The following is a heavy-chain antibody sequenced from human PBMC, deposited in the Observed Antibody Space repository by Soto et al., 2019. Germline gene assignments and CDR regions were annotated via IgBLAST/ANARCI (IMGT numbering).Heavy chain of an antibody. J-gene: IGHJ3*02. D-gene: IGHD6-19*01. CDR1: GFTFDDYA. CDR2: ISWNSGSI. CDR3: AKDIGGIAVAATGADAFDI. Sequence: DVQLVESGGGLVQPGRSLRLSCAASGFTFDDYAMHWVRQAPGKGLEWVSGISWNSGSIGYADSVKGRFTISRDNAKNSLYLQMNSLRAEDTALYYCAKDIGGIAVAATGADAFDIWGQGTMVTVSS. V-gene: IGHV3-9*01.